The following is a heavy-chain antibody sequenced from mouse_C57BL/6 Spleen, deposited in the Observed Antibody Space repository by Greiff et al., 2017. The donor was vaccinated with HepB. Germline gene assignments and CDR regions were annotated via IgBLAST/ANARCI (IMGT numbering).Heavy chain of an antibody. J-gene: IGHJ4*01. V-gene: IGHV1-80*01. CDR1: GYAFSSYW. D-gene: IGHD4-1*01. CDR3: ARRTGTGLYYYAMDY. Sequence: QVQLQQSGAELVKPGASVKISCKASGYAFSSYWMNWVKQRPGKGLEWIGQIYPGDGDTNYNGKFKGKATLTADKSSSTAYMQLSSLTSEDSAVYYCARRTGTGLYYYAMDYWGQGTSVTVSS. CDR2: IYPGDGDT.